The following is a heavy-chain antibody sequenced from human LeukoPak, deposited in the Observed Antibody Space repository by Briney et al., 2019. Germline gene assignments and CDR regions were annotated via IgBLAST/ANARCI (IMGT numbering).Heavy chain of an antibody. D-gene: IGHD3-16*01. V-gene: IGHV4-34*01. J-gene: IGHJ4*02. CDR2: INHSGST. CDR1: GGSFSGYY. Sequence: SETLSLTCAVYGGSFSGYYWSWIRQPPGKGLEWTGEINHSGSTNYNPSLKSRVTISVDTSKNQFSLKLSSVTAADTAVYYCARDHPGGTDYWGQGTLVTVSS. CDR3: ARDHPGGTDY.